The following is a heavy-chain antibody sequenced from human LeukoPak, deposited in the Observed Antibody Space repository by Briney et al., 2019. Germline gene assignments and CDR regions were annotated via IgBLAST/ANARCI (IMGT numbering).Heavy chain of an antibody. V-gene: IGHV3-21*01. Sequence: PGGSLRLSCAASGFTFSSYSMNWVRQAPGKGVEWVSSISSSSSYIYYADSVKGRFTISRDNAKNSLYLQMNSLRAEDTAVYYCARDPRGVYWYFDLWGRGTLVTVSS. CDR1: GFTFSSYS. D-gene: IGHD3-10*01. J-gene: IGHJ2*01. CDR3: ARDPRGVYWYFDL. CDR2: ISSSSSYI.